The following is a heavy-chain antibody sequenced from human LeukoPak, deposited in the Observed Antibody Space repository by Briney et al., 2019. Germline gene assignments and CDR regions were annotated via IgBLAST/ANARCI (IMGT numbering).Heavy chain of an antibody. Sequence: SESLSLTCTVSGGSISSYYWSWIRQPAGKGLEWIGRIYTSGSTNYNPSLKRRVTMSVDTSKNQFSLKLSSVTAADTAVYYCARDRLLWFGESLTFDYWGQGTLVTVSS. CDR1: GGSISSYY. D-gene: IGHD3-10*01. V-gene: IGHV4-4*07. CDR3: ARDRLLWFGESLTFDY. J-gene: IGHJ4*02. CDR2: IYTSGST.